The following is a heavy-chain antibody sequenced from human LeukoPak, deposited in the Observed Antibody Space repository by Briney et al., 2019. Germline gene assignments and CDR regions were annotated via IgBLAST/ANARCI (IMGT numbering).Heavy chain of an antibody. CDR1: GFTFHDYA. CDR3: AKGLGVASLIVDALDM. CDR2: ITWNSGSV. J-gene: IGHJ3*02. Sequence: GGSLRLSCAASGFTFHDYAMHWVRQVPGKGLEWVSGITWNSGSVLYADSVRGRFTISRDNAKNSLYLQMNSLRPEDMAFYYCAKGLGVASLIVDALDMWGQGAMVTV. D-gene: IGHD3/OR15-3a*01. V-gene: IGHV3-9*03.